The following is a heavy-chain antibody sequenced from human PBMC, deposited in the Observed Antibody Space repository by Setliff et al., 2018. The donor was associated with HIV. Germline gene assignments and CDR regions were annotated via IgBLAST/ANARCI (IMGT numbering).Heavy chain of an antibody. J-gene: IGHJ4*02. CDR1: GYIFTSQH. CDR2: INPNEIMA. V-gene: IGHV1-46*01. Sequence: ASVKVSCKTSGYIFTSQHLHWVRQVPGQGLEWMGFINPNEIMAHYAQKFQDIVALTRDTSTGTVYMELSSLRSEDTAVYYCARDRGGSWTFDHWGQGTLVTVSS. D-gene: IGHD2-15*01. CDR3: ARDRGGSWTFDH.